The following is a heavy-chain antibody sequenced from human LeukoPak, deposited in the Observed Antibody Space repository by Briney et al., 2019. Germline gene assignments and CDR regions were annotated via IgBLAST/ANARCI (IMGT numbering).Heavy chain of an antibody. CDR3: VRAGGADWGGDCFEH. CDR1: GFPFNTYF. D-gene: IGHD2-21*01. CDR2: VSNDGTNK. Sequence: GGSLRLSCAASGFPFNTYFMHWVRQAPGKGLEWVATVSNDGTNKFYADSVKGRFTISRDNSKNTLYLQMNSLTAEDTAVYYCVRAGGADWGGDCFEHWGLGTLATVSS. V-gene: IGHV3-30-3*01. J-gene: IGHJ4*02.